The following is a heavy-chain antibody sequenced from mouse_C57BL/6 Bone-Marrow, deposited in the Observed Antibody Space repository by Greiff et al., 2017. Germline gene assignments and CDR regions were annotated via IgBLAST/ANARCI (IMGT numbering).Heavy chain of an antibody. CDR2: IYPGSGNT. CDR3: ARSTVVAWDYAMDY. Sequence: QVQLQQSGAELVRPGASVKLSCKASGYTFTDYYINWVKQRPGQGLEWIARIYPGSGNTYYNEKFKGKATLTAEKSSSTAYMQLSSLTSEDSAVYFCARSTVVAWDYAMDYWGQGTSVTVSS. V-gene: IGHV1-76*01. CDR1: GYTFTDYY. D-gene: IGHD1-1*01. J-gene: IGHJ4*01.